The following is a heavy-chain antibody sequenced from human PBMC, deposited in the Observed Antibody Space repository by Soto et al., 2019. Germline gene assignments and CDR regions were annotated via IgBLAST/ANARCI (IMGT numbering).Heavy chain of an antibody. Sequence: ASVKVSCKASGGTFSTSAISWVRQAPGQGLEWMGGIIPIFGTADYAQKFQGRVTITADESTSTAYMELSSLRFEDTAVYYCARGIPGYCGDATCYSGWFDPWGQGTLVTVSS. CDR2: IIPIFGTA. J-gene: IGHJ5*02. CDR1: GGTFSTSA. V-gene: IGHV1-69*13. CDR3: ARGIPGYCGDATCYSGWFDP. D-gene: IGHD2-15*01.